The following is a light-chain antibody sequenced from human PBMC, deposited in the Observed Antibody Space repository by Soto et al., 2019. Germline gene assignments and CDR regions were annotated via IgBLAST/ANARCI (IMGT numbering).Light chain of an antibody. CDR2: EVS. CDR1: SSDVGGYNY. V-gene: IGLV2-14*01. Sequence: HSGLTQPASVSGSPGQSITISCTGTSSDVGGYNYVSWYQQHPGKAPKLMIYEVSNRPSEVSGRFSGSKSGSTASLTISGLQAEDEADYYCSSYTSSSTFYVFGPGTKVTVL. J-gene: IGLJ1*01. CDR3: SSYTSSSTFYV.